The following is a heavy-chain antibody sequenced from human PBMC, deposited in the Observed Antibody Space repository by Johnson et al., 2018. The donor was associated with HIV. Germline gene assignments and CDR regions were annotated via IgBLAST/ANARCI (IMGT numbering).Heavy chain of an antibody. J-gene: IGHJ3*02. CDR3: SRDPAAAALRAFDI. D-gene: IGHD6-13*01. Sequence: VQLVESGGGLIQPGGSLRLSCAASGFTFSSNYMSWVRQAPGKGLEWVSVIYSGGSTYYADSFMGRFTISRDNSKNTMYLQMNSLRVEDTAVYYGSRDPAAAALRAFDIWGQGTMVTVSS. V-gene: IGHV3-53*01. CDR2: IYSGGST. CDR1: GFTFSSNY.